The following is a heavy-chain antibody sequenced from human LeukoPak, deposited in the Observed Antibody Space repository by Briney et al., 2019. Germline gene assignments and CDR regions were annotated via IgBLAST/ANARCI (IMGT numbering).Heavy chain of an antibody. D-gene: IGHD4-23*01. CDR3: ARDFPVGGNFRDAFDI. V-gene: IGHV4-30-4*01. Sequence: SETLSLTCTVSGGSISSGDYYWSWIRQPPGKGLEWIGYIYYSGSTYYNPSLKSRVTISVDTSKNQFSLKLSSVTAADTAVYYCARDFPVGGNFRDAFDIWGQGTMATVSS. CDR1: GGSISSGDYY. CDR2: IYYSGST. J-gene: IGHJ3*02.